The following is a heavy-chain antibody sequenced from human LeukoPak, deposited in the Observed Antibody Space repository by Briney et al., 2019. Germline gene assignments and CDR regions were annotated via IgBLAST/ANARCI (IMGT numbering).Heavy chain of an antibody. CDR3: AREAHCSGGSCRIDY. V-gene: IGHV3-11*04. Sequence: GESLSLSCAPSGFTFSDDYMKWIRQAPGKGLEGVSYISSSGSTKYYADSVKGRFTISRDNAKNSLYLQMNSLRAEDTAVYYCAREAHCSGGSCRIDYWGKGTLVTVSS. CDR2: ISSSGSTK. J-gene: IGHJ4*02. D-gene: IGHD2-15*01. CDR1: GFTFSDDY.